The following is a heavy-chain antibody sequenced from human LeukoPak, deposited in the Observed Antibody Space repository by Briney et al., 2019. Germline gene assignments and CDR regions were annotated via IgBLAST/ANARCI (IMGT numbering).Heavy chain of an antibody. D-gene: IGHD3-22*01. Sequence: GGSLRLSCAASGFIFSSHGMHWVRQAPGKGLEWVAFIWYDGSNKYYADSVKGRFTISRDNSKNTLYLQMNSLRAEDTAVYYCAKDPADDSSGYYYYGMDVWGQGTTVTVSS. CDR3: AKDPADDSSGYYYYGMDV. J-gene: IGHJ6*02. V-gene: IGHV3-30*02. CDR2: IWYDGSNK. CDR1: GFIFSSHG.